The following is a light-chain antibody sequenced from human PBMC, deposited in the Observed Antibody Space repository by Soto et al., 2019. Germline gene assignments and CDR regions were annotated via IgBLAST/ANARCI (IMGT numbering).Light chain of an antibody. J-gene: IGKJ4*01. V-gene: IGKV3-11*01. CDR3: QQRSNWPKVT. Sequence: EIVLTQSPATLSLSPGERATLSCRASQSVSSYLAWYQQKPGQAPRLLIYDASNRATGIPARFSGSGSGTDFPLTISSLEAEDFAVYYCQQRSNWPKVTFGGGTKVEIK. CDR1: QSVSSY. CDR2: DAS.